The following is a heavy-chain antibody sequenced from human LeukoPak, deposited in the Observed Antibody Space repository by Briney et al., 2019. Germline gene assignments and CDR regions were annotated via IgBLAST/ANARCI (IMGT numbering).Heavy chain of an antibody. CDR2: IIPIFGTA. Sequence: ASVKVSCKASGGTFSSYAISWVRQAPGQGLEWMGRIIPIFGTANYAQKFQGRVTITTDESTSTAYMELSSLRSEDTAVYHCARNGYSSGWYSCSDYWGQGTLVTVSS. V-gene: IGHV1-69*05. CDR3: ARNGYSSGWYSCSDY. CDR1: GGTFSSYA. D-gene: IGHD6-19*01. J-gene: IGHJ4*02.